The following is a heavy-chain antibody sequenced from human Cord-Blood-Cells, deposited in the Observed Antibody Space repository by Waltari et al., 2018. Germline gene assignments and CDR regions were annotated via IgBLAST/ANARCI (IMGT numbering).Heavy chain of an antibody. Sequence: QLQLQESGPGLVKPSETLSLTCTVSGGSISSSSYYWGWIRQPPGKGLGWIGSIYYSGSTYYNPSLKSRVTISVDTSKNQFSLKLSSVTAADTAVYYCARFSGSFDYWGQGTLVTVSS. V-gene: IGHV4-39*01. CDR3: ARFSGSFDY. J-gene: IGHJ4*02. CDR2: IYYSGST. CDR1: GGSISSSSYY. D-gene: IGHD1-26*01.